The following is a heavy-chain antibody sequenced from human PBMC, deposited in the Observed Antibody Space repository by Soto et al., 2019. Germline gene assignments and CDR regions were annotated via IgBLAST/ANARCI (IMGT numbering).Heavy chain of an antibody. Sequence: EVQVVESGGGLVQPGGSLRLSCAASGLIFSDYHMDWVRQAPGKGLEWVGRIRRKANSYTTEYAASVKGRFTISRDDAKTSLYLQMNSLKSEDTAVYYCAMLGGWSGGSSGMDVWGQGTTVTVSS. CDR3: AMLGGWSGGSSGMDV. D-gene: IGHD6-19*01. J-gene: IGHJ6*02. CDR1: GLIFSDYH. CDR2: IRRKANSYTT. V-gene: IGHV3-72*01.